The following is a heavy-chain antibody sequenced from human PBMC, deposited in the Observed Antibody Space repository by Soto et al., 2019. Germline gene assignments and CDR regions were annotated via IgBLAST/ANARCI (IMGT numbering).Heavy chain of an antibody. V-gene: IGHV4-59*01. D-gene: IGHD2-15*01. J-gene: IGHJ6*04. CDR3: ARDGSYGEGYYYYGMDV. Sequence: SETLSLTCTVSGGSISSYYWSWIRQPPGKGLEWIGYIYYSGSTNYNPSLKSRVTISVDTSKNQFSLKLSSVTAADTAVYYCARDGSYGEGYYYYGMDVWGKGTTVTVSS. CDR1: GGSISSYY. CDR2: IYYSGST.